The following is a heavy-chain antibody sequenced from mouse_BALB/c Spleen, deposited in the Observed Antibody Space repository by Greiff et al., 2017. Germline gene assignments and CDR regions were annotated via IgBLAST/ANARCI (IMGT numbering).Heavy chain of an antibody. D-gene: IGHD2-1*01. J-gene: IGHJ4*01. CDR3: AREGDGNYAMDY. Sequence: EVQGVESGGGLVKPGGSLKLSCAASGFTFSDYYLYWVRQTPEKRLEWVATISDGGSYAYYPDSVKGRFTISRDNAKNNLYLQMSSLKSEDTAMYYCAREGDGNYAMDYWGQGTSVTVSS. V-gene: IGHV5-4*02. CDR2: ISDGGSYA. CDR1: GFTFSDYY.